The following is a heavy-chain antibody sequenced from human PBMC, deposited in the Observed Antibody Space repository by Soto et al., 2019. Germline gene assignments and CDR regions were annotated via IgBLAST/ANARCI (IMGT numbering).Heavy chain of an antibody. CDR3: ARGYYDTSGYSNPFDP. CDR1: GDSISPYY. J-gene: IGHJ5*02. CDR2: IYYSGST. V-gene: IGHV4-59*01. D-gene: IGHD3-22*01. Sequence: QVQLQESGPGLVKPSETLSLTCTVSGDSISPYYWSWIRKPPGKGLEWIGYIYYSGSTNYNPSLKRRVTISGDTSKYQCSLKLSSVTAADTAVYYCARGYYDTSGYSNPFDPWGQGTLVTVSS.